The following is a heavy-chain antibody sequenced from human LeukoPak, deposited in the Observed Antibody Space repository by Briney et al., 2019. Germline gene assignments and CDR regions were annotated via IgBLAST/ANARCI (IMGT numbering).Heavy chain of an antibody. J-gene: IGHJ3*02. CDR2: INPSGDST. D-gene: IGHD3-22*01. CDR3: ARGRHSYESSDYYYEGDAFDI. Sequence: ASVKVSCKASGYTFTSYGISWVRQAPGQGLEWMGIINPSGDSTSSAQTFQGRVTMTRDVSTSTVYMALSSLRTEDTAVYYCARGRHSYESSDYYYEGDAFDIWGQGTMVTVSS. V-gene: IGHV1-46*01. CDR1: GYTFTSYG.